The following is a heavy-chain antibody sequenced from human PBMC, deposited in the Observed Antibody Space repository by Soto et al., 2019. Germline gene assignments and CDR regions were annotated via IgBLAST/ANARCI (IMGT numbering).Heavy chain of an antibody. CDR1: GFTTFDHG. V-gene: IGHV3-9*02. J-gene: IGHJ6*02. D-gene: IGHD5-12*01. Sequence: GGSLRLSCVVSGFTTFDHGIHWVRQSPAKGLEWVSGILWNSGAAGYADSVKGRFTISRDRAKRALYLQMDSLRPEDTALYYCGNDVAPGGLEVWGQGTTVTVSS. CDR3: GNDVAPGGLEV. CDR2: ILWNSGAA.